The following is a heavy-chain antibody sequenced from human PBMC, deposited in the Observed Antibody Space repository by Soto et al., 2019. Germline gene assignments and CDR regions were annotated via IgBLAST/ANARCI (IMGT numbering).Heavy chain of an antibody. D-gene: IGHD2-15*01. CDR2: ITWNSGKI. CDR1: GFTFDDYA. J-gene: IGHJ4*01. CDR3: VKDSYADFHRVLSTAEYFFDY. Sequence: GGSLRLSCTASGFTFDDYAMHSVRQGPGRGLEWVSGITWNSGKIAYADSVKGRFTIARDDDNNSLYLQMNSLRPEDTALYYCVKDSYADFHRVLSTAEYFFDYWGHGTLVTVSS. V-gene: IGHV3-9*01.